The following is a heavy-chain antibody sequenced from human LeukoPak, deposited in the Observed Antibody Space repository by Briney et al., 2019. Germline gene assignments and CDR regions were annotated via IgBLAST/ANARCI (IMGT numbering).Heavy chain of an antibody. CDR2: ISSSSSTI. Sequence: GGSLRLSXAASGFTFSSYSMNWVRQAPGKGLEWVSYISSSSSTIYYADSVKGRFTISRDNAKNSLYLQMNSLRAEDTAVYYCARVFLEPSFDYWGQGTLVTVSS. V-gene: IGHV3-48*01. J-gene: IGHJ4*02. CDR1: GFTFSSYS. D-gene: IGHD1-1*01. CDR3: ARVFLEPSFDY.